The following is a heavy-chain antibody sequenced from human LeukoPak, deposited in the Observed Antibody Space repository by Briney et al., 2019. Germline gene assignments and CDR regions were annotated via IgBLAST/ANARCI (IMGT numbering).Heavy chain of an antibody. J-gene: IGHJ4*02. CDR2: IIPIFGTA. CDR3: ARDRCSGGSCYSDY. CDR1: GGTFSSYA. Sequence: GPTVKVSCKASGGTFSSYAISWVRQAPGQGLEWMGGIIPIFGTANYAQKFQGRVTITADESTSTAYMELSSLRSEDTAVYYCARDRCSGGSCYSDYWGQGTLVTVSS. D-gene: IGHD2-15*01. V-gene: IGHV1-69*13.